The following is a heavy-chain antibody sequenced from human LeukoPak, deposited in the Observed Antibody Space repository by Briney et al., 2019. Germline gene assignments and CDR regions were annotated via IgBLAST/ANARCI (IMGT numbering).Heavy chain of an antibody. CDR3: AKGFGSGWPYYFDC. J-gene: IGHJ4*02. Sequence: PGGSLRLSCAASGFTFSSYAMSWVRQAPGKGLEWVSTISGSGATTYYADSVKGRFTISRDNSKNTLYLQMNSLRAEDTAVYYCAKGFGSGWPYYFDCWGQGTLVTVSS. V-gene: IGHV3-23*01. CDR1: GFTFSSYA. CDR2: ISGSGATT. D-gene: IGHD6-19*01.